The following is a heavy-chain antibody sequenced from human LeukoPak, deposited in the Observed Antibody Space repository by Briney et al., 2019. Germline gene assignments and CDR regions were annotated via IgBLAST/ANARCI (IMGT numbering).Heavy chain of an antibody. D-gene: IGHD6-13*01. CDR3: ARGPHPGYSSSWFVGPYYYGMDV. CDR2: INSDGSST. CDR1: GFTFSSYW. V-gene: IGHV3-74*01. J-gene: IGHJ6*02. Sequence: GGSLRLSCAASGFTFSSYWMHWVRQAPGKGLVWVSRINSDGSSTSYADSVKGRFTISRDNSKNTLYLQMNSLRAEDTAVYYCARGPHPGYSSSWFVGPYYYGMDVWGQGTTVTVSS.